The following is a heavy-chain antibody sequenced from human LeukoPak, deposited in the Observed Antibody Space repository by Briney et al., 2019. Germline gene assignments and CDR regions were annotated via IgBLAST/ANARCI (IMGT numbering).Heavy chain of an antibody. J-gene: IGHJ3*02. D-gene: IGHD6-19*01. Sequence: PGGSLRLSCAASGFTFSSYAMSWVRQAPGKGLEWVSAISGSGGRIYYGASVKGRFTISRDNSKNTLYLQMNSLRGEDTAVYYCAKDYQSGYASGYDAFGIWGQGTMVIVSS. CDR3: AKDYQSGYASGYDAFGI. CDR1: GFTFSSYA. CDR2: ISGSGGRI. V-gene: IGHV3-23*01.